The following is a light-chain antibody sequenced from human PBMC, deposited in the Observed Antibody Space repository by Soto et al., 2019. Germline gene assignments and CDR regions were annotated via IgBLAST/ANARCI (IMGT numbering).Light chain of an antibody. CDR1: SSNIGDNS. Sequence: QSVLTQPPAVSAAPGQKVTISCSGSSSNIGDNSVSWYQQLPGTAPKLLIYDDNKRPSGIPDRFSGSKSGTSATLGITGFQTGDEPDYYCGSWDSSLSAYVFGTGTKVTVL. CDR3: GSWDSSLSAYV. CDR2: DDN. V-gene: IGLV1-51*01. J-gene: IGLJ1*01.